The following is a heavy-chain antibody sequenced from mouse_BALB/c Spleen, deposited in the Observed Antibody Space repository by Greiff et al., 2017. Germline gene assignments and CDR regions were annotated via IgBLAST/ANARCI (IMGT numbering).Heavy chain of an antibody. CDR3: ARRSGGGYFDY. D-gene: IGHD1-3*01. J-gene: IGHJ2*01. Sequence: VKLMESGPQLVRPGASVKISCKASGYSFTSYWMHWVKQRPGQGLEWIGMIDPSDSETRLNQKFKDKATLTVDKSSSTAYMQLSSPTSEDSAVYYCARRSGGGYFDYWGQGTTLTVSS. CDR1: GYSFTSYW. V-gene: IGHV1S126*01. CDR2: IDPSDSET.